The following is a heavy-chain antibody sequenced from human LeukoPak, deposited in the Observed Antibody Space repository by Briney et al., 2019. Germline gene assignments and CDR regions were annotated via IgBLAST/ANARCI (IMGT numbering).Heavy chain of an antibody. CDR1: GFTFSSYS. J-gene: IGHJ4*02. V-gene: IGHV3-21*06. CDR3: TRGRYQLLGPNDS. Sequence: GGSLRLSCAASGFTFSSYSMTWVRQAPGKGLEWVSSISSSSSYIYYADSMKGRFTISRDNDKNSVYLQMSSLRDEDTAVYFCTRGRYQLLGPNDSWGQGSLVTVSS. CDR2: ISSSSSYI. D-gene: IGHD2-2*01.